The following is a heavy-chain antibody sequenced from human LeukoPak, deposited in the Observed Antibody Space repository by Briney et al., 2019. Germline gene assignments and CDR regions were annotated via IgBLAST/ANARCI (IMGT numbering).Heavy chain of an antibody. CDR2: ISGSGGST. CDR3: AKVRGGVRGVI. J-gene: IGHJ4*02. D-gene: IGHD3-10*01. V-gene: IGHV3-23*01. CDR1: GFTFSSYG. Sequence: PGGSLRLSCAASGFTFSSYGMSWVRQAPGKGLEWVSAISGSGGSTYYADSVKGRFTISRDNSKNTLYLQMDSLRAEDTAVYYCAKVRGGVRGVIWGQGTLVTVSS.